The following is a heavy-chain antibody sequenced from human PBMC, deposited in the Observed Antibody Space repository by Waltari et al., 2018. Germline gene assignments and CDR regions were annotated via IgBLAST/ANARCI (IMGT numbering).Heavy chain of an antibody. D-gene: IGHD1-1*01. CDR3: VRDASWNIDY. J-gene: IGHJ4*02. CDR2: IEGYGSFT. CDR1: GFIFSSYW. Sequence: VQLVESGGGLVQPGGSLRLSCAASGFIFSSYWMDWVRQVPGRGMVWISRIEGYGSFTDYADSVSGRFTISRDNAKTTLYLQMNSLGAEDTAVYFCVRDASWNIDYWGQGTLVTVSS. V-gene: IGHV3-74*01.